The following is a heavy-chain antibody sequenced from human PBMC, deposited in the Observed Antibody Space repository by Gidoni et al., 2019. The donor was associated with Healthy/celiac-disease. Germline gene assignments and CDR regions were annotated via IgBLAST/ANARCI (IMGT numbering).Heavy chain of an antibody. D-gene: IGHD1-26*01. J-gene: IGHJ4*02. Sequence: QVQLQESGPGLVKPSQTLSLTCTVSGGSISSGGYSWSWIRQHPGKGLEWIGYIYYSGSTYYNPSLKSRVTLSVDTSKNQFSLKLSSVTAADTAVYYCARSSIVGATYYFDYWGQGTLVTVSS. V-gene: IGHV4-31*03. CDR2: IYYSGST. CDR3: ARSSIVGATYYFDY. CDR1: GGSISSGGYS.